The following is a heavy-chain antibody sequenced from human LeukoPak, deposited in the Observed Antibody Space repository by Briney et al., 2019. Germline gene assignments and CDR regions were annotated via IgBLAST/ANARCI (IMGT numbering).Heavy chain of an antibody. V-gene: IGHV1-2*02. D-gene: IGHD3-10*01. Sequence: GASVKVSCKASGYTFTGYYIHWVRQAPGQGLEWIGWIYPNSGGTKYAQKFQGRVTMTRDTSISTAYMELRRLTADDTAVYYCARGRGPYYCVMDVWGQGTTVTVSS. CDR1: GYTFTGYY. CDR3: ARGRGPYYCVMDV. CDR2: IYPNSGGT. J-gene: IGHJ6*02.